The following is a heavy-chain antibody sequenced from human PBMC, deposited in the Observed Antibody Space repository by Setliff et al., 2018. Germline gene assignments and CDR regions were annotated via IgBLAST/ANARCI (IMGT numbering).Heavy chain of an antibody. CDR1: GGTFTYYY. Sequence: SETLSLTCAASGGTFTYYYWTWIRQAPGKGLEWIGEINHSGTTNYTPSLKSRVTISIDTSKNQFSLKLRSVTAADTAVYYCARGGTFRYFDFWGQGAPVTVSS. V-gene: IGHV4-34*01. J-gene: IGHJ4*02. CDR2: INHSGTT. CDR3: ARGGTFRYFDF.